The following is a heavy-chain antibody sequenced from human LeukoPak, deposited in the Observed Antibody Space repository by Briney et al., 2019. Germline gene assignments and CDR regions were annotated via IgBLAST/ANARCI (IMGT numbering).Heavy chain of an antibody. CDR2: IPYDGSKQ. Sequence: GGSLRLSCAASGFTFSSYGMHWVRQAQGKGLEWVAYIPYDGSKQYYADSVKGRFTISRDNSKNTLYVQMNSLRAEDTAVYYCAKDWNYYGSGNYFDSWGYWGQGTLVSVSS. CDR3: AKDWNYYGSGNYFDSWGY. V-gene: IGHV3-30*02. CDR1: GFTFSSYG. D-gene: IGHD3-10*01. J-gene: IGHJ4*02.